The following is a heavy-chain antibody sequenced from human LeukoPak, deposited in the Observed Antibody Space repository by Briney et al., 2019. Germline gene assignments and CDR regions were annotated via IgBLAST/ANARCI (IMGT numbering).Heavy chain of an antibody. Sequence: GGSLRLSCAASGFTFSSYGMHWVRQAPGKGLEWVAVISYGGSNKYYADSVKGRFTISRDNSKNTLYLQMNSLRAEDTAVYYCAREVGYPVVLLADYFDYWGQGTLVTVSS. CDR1: GFTFSSYG. CDR3: AREVGYPVVLLADYFDY. J-gene: IGHJ4*02. CDR2: ISYGGSNK. D-gene: IGHD3-3*02. V-gene: IGHV3-30*03.